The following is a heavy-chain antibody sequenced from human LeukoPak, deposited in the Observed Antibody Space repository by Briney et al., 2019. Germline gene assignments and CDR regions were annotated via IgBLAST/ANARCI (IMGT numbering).Heavy chain of an antibody. CDR2: MNPNSGNT. V-gene: IGHV1-8*01. J-gene: IGHJ4*02. CDR3: ARGRIKGRDGYNGDY. Sequence: GASVTVSCTASGYTFTSYDINWVRQATGQGLEWMGWMNPNSGNTGYAQKFQGRVTMTRNTSISTAYMELSSLRSEDTAVYYCARGRIKGRDGYNGDYWGQGTLVTVSS. CDR1: GYTFTSYD. D-gene: IGHD5-24*01.